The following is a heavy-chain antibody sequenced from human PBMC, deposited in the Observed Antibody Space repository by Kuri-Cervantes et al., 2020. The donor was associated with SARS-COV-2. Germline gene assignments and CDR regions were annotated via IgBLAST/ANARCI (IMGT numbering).Heavy chain of an antibody. J-gene: IGHJ2*01. Sequence: GGSLRLSCAASGFTFSSYAMHWVRQAPGKGLEWVAVISYDGSNKYYADSVKGRFTISRDNSKNTLYLQMNSLRAEDTAVYYCAIGYSDYGDRYFDLWGRGTLVTVSS. CDR2: ISYDGSNK. D-gene: IGHD4-17*01. CDR3: AIGYSDYGDRYFDL. CDR1: GFTFSSYA. V-gene: IGHV3-30*03.